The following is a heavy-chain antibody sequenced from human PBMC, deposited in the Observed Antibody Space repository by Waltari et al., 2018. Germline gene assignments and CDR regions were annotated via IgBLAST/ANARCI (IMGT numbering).Heavy chain of an antibody. CDR3: ARVSVAYCYDSSGSEPPLDAFGI. V-gene: IGHV5-51*03. CDR2: IYPGCYGT. Sequence: EVQLVQSGAEVKKPGESLKLSCKGSGYSFTSYWIGWVRQMPGKGLAWMGIIYPGCYGTRYSPAFQGEVTIAADKAISTAYLQWSSLKASDTAMYYCARVSVAYCYDSSGSEPPLDAFGIWGQGTMVTVSS. D-gene: IGHD3-22*01. J-gene: IGHJ3*02. CDR1: GYSFTSYW.